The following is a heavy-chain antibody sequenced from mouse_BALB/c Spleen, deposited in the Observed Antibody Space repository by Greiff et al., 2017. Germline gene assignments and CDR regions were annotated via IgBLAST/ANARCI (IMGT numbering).Heavy chain of an antibody. D-gene: IGHD2-3*01. CDR3: ARSYDGSRYWYFDV. CDR1: GFTFSSYA. CDR2: ISSGGSYT. Sequence: EVMLVESGGGLVKPGGSLKLSCAASGFTFSSYAMSWVRQTPEKRLEWVATISSGGSYTYYPDSVKGRFTISRDNAKNTLYLQMSSLRSEDTAMYYGARSYDGSRYWYFDVWGAGTTVTVSS. J-gene: IGHJ1*01. V-gene: IGHV5-9-1*01.